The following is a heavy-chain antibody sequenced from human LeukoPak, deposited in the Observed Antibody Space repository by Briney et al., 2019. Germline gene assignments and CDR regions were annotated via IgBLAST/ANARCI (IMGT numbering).Heavy chain of an antibody. CDR1: GGSFSGYY. Sequence: SETLSLTCAVYGGSFSGYYWSWIRQPPGKGLEWIGEINHSGSTNYNPSLKSRVTISVDTSKNQFSLKLSSVTAADTAVYYCARARSYYDILTGYPNHYFDYWGQGTLVTVSS. J-gene: IGHJ4*02. V-gene: IGHV4-34*01. CDR3: ARARSYYDILTGYPNHYFDY. CDR2: INHSGST. D-gene: IGHD3-9*01.